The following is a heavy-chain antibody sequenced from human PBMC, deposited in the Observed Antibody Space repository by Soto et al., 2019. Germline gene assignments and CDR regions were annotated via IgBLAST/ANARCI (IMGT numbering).Heavy chain of an antibody. Sequence: EVQLVESGGVLVQRGGSLRLSCAASGFTFSSYSMNWVRQAPGKGLEWVSFIRNSRVNYAESVKGRCTITRDNAKNSLDLQMNSLSVEDTAVYYCARDGGSYSLDYWGQGNLVIVCS. D-gene: IGHD1-26*01. CDR2: IRNSRV. CDR1: GFTFSSYS. J-gene: IGHJ4*02. V-gene: IGHV3-48*01. CDR3: ARDGGSYSLDY.